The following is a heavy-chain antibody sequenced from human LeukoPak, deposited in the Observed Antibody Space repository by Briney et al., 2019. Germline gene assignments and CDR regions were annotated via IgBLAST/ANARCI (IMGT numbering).Heavy chain of an antibody. CDR3: ARGTGAGESDDY. J-gene: IGHJ4*02. D-gene: IGHD3-10*01. CDR2: ISAHNGDT. Sequence: ASVKVSCKASGYTFTSYGITWVRQAPGQGLEWMGWISAHNGDTNYAQKFQGRVTMTTDTSTSTAYMELRSLRSDDTAVYYCARGTGAGESDDYWGQGTLVTVSS. CDR1: GYTFTSYG. V-gene: IGHV1-18*01.